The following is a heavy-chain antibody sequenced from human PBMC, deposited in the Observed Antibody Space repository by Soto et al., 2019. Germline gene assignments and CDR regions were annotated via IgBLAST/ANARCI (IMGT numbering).Heavy chain of an antibody. Sequence: QVQLVESGGGVVQPGRSLRLSCAASGFTFSSYGMHWVRQAPGKGLEWVAVISYDGSNKYYADSVKGRFTISRDNSKNTLYLQMNSLRAEDTAVYYCVGGNARDYWGQGTLVTVSS. J-gene: IGHJ4*02. V-gene: IGHV3-30*03. CDR2: ISYDGSNK. D-gene: IGHD1-1*01. CDR3: VGGNARDY. CDR1: GFTFSSYG.